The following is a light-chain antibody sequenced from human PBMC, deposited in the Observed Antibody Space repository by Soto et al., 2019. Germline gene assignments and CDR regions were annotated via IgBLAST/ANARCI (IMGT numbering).Light chain of an antibody. V-gene: IGLV1-44*01. J-gene: IGLJ2*01. CDR2: NDY. CDR1: SSNIGSNT. Sequence: QLVLTQPPSASGTVGQRVTISCSGSSSNIGSNTVNWYQHLPGTAPKLLIYNDYERPSGVPDRFSGSKSGTSVSLAISGLQPEDEVDYYCATWDGSLNGVVFGGGTKLTVL. CDR3: ATWDGSLNGVV.